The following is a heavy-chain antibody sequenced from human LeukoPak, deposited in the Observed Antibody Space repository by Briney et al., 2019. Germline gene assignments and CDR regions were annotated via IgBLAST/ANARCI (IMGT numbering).Heavy chain of an antibody. D-gene: IGHD5-12*01. CDR3: ARGNSGYDLGYYYYYYGMDV. CDR1: GFTFSSYS. V-gene: IGHV3-21*01. CDR2: ISSSSSYI. J-gene: IGHJ6*02. Sequence: GGSLRLSCAAFGFTFSSYSMNWVRQAPGKGLEWVSSISSSSSYIYYADSVKGRFTISRDNAKNSLYLQMNSLRAEDTAVYYCARGNSGYDLGYYYYYYGMDVWGQGTTVTVSS.